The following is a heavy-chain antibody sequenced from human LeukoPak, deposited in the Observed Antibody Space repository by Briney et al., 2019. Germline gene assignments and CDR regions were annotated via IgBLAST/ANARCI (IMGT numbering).Heavy chain of an antibody. Sequence: GGSLRLSCVASGFTFNDYAMSWVRQAPGKGPXXXXXISGSGGSTFYAXSVKGRFTLSRDYPKNTLYLQMNSLRAEDTAVYFCAKYSGSYYYPPNWDSWGQGTLVTVSS. J-gene: IGHJ4*02. CDR2: ISGSGGST. CDR3: AKYSGSYYYPPNWDS. D-gene: IGHD1-26*01. V-gene: IGHV3-23*01. CDR1: GFTFNDYA.